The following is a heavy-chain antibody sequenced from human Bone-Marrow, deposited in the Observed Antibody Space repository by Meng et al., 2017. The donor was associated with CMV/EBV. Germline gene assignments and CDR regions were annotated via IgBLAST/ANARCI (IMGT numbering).Heavy chain of an antibody. CDR3: ARGGAAAIRPLHFDAFDI. CDR1: GYTFTSYY. V-gene: IGHV1-46*01. Sequence: VSCKASGYTFTSYYMHWVRQAPGQGLEWMGIINPSGGSTSYAQKFQGRVTMTRDTSTSTVYMELSSLRSGDTAVYYCARGGAAAIRPLHFDAFDIWGQGTMVTVSS. D-gene: IGHD6-13*01. J-gene: IGHJ3*02. CDR2: INPSGGST.